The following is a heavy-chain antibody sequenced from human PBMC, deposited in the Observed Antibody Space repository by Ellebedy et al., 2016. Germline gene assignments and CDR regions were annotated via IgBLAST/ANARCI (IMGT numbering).Heavy chain of an antibody. CDR2: INPNSGGT. J-gene: IGHJ5*02. CDR1: GFTFSSYG. V-gene: IGHV1-2*02. D-gene: IGHD2-2*02. CDR3: ARQKDECDSSGCYNRWFGP. Sequence: GESLKISCAASGFTFSSYGMHWVRQAPGQGLEWVGWINPNSGGTNYAQKFQGRVTMTRDTSISTAYMDLSRLTSDDTAVYYCARQKDECDSSGCYNRWFGPWGQGTLVTVSS.